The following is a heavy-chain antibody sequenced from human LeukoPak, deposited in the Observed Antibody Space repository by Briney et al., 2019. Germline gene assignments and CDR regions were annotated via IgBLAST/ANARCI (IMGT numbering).Heavy chain of an antibody. V-gene: IGHV3-23*01. J-gene: IGHJ4*02. D-gene: IGHD2-2*01. CDR3: AKEQTYHLLWGFFDY. Sequence: PGGSLRLSCAASGFTFSNYAMSWVRQAPGKGLEWVSGISGSGGDTYYADSVKGRFTISRDNSKNTLYLQMNSLRAEDTAVYYCAKEQTYHLLWGFFDYWGQGSLVTVSS. CDR2: ISGSGGDT. CDR1: GFTFSNYA.